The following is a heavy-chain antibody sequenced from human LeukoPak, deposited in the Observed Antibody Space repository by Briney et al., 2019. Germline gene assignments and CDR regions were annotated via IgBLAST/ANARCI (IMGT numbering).Heavy chain of an antibody. D-gene: IGHD5-18*01. Sequence: GASVKVSCKASGYTFTGYYMHWVRQPPGQGLEWMGWINPNSGGTNYAQKFQGRVTMTRDTSISTAYMELSRLRSDDTAVYYCARDSLVTSSFDYWGQGTLVTVSS. CDR2: INPNSGGT. J-gene: IGHJ4*02. CDR1: GYTFTGYY. CDR3: ARDSLVTSSFDY. V-gene: IGHV1-2*02.